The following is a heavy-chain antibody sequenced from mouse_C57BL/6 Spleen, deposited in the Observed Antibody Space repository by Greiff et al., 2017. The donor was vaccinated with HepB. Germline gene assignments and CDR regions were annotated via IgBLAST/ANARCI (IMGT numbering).Heavy chain of an antibody. Sequence: DVKLVESGGGLVKPGGSLKLSCAASGFTFSDYGMHWVRQAPEKGLEWVAYISSGSSTIYYADTVKGRFTISRDNAKNTLFLQMTSLRSEDTAMYYCARVIDYYGSSFYYAMDYWGQGTSVTVSS. J-gene: IGHJ4*01. CDR1: GFTFSDYG. D-gene: IGHD1-1*01. V-gene: IGHV5-17*01. CDR3: ARVIDYYGSSFYYAMDY. CDR2: ISSGSSTI.